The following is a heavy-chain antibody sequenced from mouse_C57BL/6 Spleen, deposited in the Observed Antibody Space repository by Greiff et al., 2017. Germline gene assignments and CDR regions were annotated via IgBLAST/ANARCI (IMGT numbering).Heavy chain of an antibody. CDR1: GFNIKDDY. CDR3: TTREDGSSPAWLAY. J-gene: IGHJ3*01. V-gene: IGHV14-4*01. CDR2: IDPENGDT. D-gene: IGHD1-1*01. Sequence: EVQLQQSGAELVRPGASVKLSCTASGFNIKDDYMHWVKQRPEQGLEWIGWIDPENGDTEYASKFQGKATITADTSSTTAYLQLSSLTSEDTAVDDCTTREDGSSPAWLAYWGQGTLVTVSA.